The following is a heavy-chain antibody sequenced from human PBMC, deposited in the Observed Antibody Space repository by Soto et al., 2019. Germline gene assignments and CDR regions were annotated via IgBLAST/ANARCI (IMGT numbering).Heavy chain of an antibody. CDR1: GSTFSSYN. CDR3: ATVQYSNSWYLHY. V-gene: IGHV3-48*02. Sequence: GGSLRLSCAASGSTFSSYNMNWVRQAPGRGLEWVSYISSSSSSIYYADSVKGRFTISRDNAKNSLYLQMNSLRDEDTAVYYCATVQYSNSWYLHYWGQGTLVTVSS. D-gene: IGHD6-13*01. J-gene: IGHJ4*02. CDR2: ISSSSSSI.